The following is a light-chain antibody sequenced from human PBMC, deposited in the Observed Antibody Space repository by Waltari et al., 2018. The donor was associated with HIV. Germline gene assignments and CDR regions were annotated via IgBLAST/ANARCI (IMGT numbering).Light chain of an antibody. CDR2: GET. CDR3: QSYDSSLSGVI. Sequence: QSVLTQPPSVSGAPGQRVTISCTGNTSNIGAGYDVHWYQQLPGPAPKLLIDGETNRPSGVPDRFSGSTSGTSASRAITGLQADDEADFYCQSYDSSLSGVIFGGGTKLTVL. J-gene: IGLJ2*01. V-gene: IGLV1-40*01. CDR1: TSNIGAGYD.